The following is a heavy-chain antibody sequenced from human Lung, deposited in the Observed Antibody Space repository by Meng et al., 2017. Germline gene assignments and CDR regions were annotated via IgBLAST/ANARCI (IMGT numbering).Heavy chain of an antibody. J-gene: IGHJ4*01. CDR1: GFTFSNAW. V-gene: IGHV3-15*01. Sequence: EVDLVGSGGDLVKPGGSLILSCAASGFTFSNAWMTWVRQAPGKGLEWIGRMKSNVGGGTVDYAAAVKGRFFISRDDSENTFYLQMNSLKTEDTAVYYCSGHVDYWGHGTLVTVSS. CDR3: SGHVDY. CDR2: MKSNVGGGTV.